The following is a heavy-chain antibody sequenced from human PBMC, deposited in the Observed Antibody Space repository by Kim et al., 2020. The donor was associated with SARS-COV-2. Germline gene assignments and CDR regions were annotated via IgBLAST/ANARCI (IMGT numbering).Heavy chain of an antibody. CDR2: K. V-gene: IGHV3-33*01. CDR3: ARTPSYYYGMDV. Sequence: KYYACSGKGRFTISRDNSKNTLYLQMNSLRAEDTAVYYCARTPSYYYGMDVWGQGTTVTVSS. J-gene: IGHJ6*02.